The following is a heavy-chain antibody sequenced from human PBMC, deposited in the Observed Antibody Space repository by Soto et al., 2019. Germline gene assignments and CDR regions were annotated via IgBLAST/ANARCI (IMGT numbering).Heavy chain of an antibody. CDR1: GFTFSDHY. CDR3: ARGVVSTGYFDY. D-gene: IGHD5-12*01. J-gene: IGHJ4*02. V-gene: IGHV3-72*01. CDR2: SRDKVHSHTT. Sequence: EVQLAESGGGLVQPGGSLRLSCAASGFTFSDHYMDWVRQAPGKGLEWVGRSRDKVHSHTTEYAASVKGRFTISRGDSENSLYLPMNSLKTEDPAVYYCARGVVSTGYFDYWGQGTLVTVSS.